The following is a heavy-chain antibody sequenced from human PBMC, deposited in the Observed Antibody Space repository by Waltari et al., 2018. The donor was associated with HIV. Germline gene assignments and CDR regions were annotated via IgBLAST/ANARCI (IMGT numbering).Heavy chain of an antibody. Sequence: QVQLVQSGAEVKKPGASVKVSCKASGYTFTGYYMHWVRQAPGQGLEWMGWINPNSGGTNYAQKWQGRVTRTRETAIRTANRELRRLRSDDTAVYYCARDHEPYRSGFNWFDPWGQGTLVTVSS. V-gene: IGHV1-2*02. J-gene: IGHJ5*02. D-gene: IGHD3-22*01. CDR3: ARDHEPYRSGFNWFDP. CDR2: INPNSGGT. CDR1: GYTFTGYY.